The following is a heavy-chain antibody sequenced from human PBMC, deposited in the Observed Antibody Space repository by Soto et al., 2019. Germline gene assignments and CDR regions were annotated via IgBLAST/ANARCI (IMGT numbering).Heavy chain of an antibody. CDR2: IKPDGSAT. V-gene: IGHV3-7*03. CDR1: GFTFGSYW. Sequence: EVQLVESGGGLVQPGGSLRLSCAVSGFTFGSYWMNWVRLIPGKGLEWVAYIKPDGSATYYVDSVKGRFTISRDNAKNSLYLQMNSLRGEDTAIYFCAKDLWPSDTSSPGDYWGQGTLVTVSS. CDR3: AKDLWPSDTSSPGDY. D-gene: IGHD2-2*01. J-gene: IGHJ4*02.